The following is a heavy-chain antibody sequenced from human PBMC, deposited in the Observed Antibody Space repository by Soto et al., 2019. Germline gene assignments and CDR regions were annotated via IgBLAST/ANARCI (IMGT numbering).Heavy chain of an antibody. CDR1: GGSISSSSYY. CDR2: IYYSGST. CDR3: ARRLDYDFWSGAFDP. Sequence: QLQLQESGPGLVKPSETLSLTCTVSGGSISSSSYYWGWLRQPPGKGLEWIGSIYYSGSTYYNPSLKSRVTISVDPSKDQFSLKVSSVTAADTAVYYCARRLDYDFWSGAFDPWGQGALVTVSS. D-gene: IGHD3-3*01. V-gene: IGHV4-39*01. J-gene: IGHJ5*02.